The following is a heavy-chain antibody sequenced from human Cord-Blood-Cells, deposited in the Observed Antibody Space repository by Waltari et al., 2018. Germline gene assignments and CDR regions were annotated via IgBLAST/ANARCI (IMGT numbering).Heavy chain of an antibody. CDR1: GFPFSSYW. D-gene: IGHD3-3*01. CDR2: IKQDGSEK. CDR3: ARDGIDFWSGFDY. J-gene: IGHJ4*02. Sequence: EVQLVESGGGLVPPGASLRLSCAASGFPFSSYWMSWVRQAPGKGLEWVANIKQDGSEKYYVDSVKGRFTISRDNAKNSLYLQMNSLRAEDTAVYYCARDGIDFWSGFDYWGQGTLVTVSS. V-gene: IGHV3-7*01.